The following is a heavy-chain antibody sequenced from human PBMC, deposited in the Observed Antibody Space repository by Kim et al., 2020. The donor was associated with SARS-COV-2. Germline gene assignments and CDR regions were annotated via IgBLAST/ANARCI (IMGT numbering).Heavy chain of an antibody. V-gene: IGHV4-4*07. Sequence: SETLSLTCTVSGGSISSYYWSWIRQPAGKGLEWIGRINTSGSTTYNPSLKSRVTMSVDTSKNQFSLNLSSVTAADTAVYYCAGASGGNTQFYFWGQGTLVTVSS. CDR3: AGASGGNTQFYF. D-gene: IGHD2-15*01. CDR2: INTSGST. CDR1: GGSISSYY. J-gene: IGHJ4*02.